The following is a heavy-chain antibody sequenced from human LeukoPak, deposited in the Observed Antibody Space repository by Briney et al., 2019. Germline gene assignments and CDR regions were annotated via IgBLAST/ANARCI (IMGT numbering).Heavy chain of an antibody. D-gene: IGHD3-16*02. CDR3: ARIRMITFGGVIVRTYYFDY. V-gene: IGHV4-38-2*01. Sequence: SETLSLTCAVSNYSISSGYYWGWIRQPPGKGLEWIWSIYHRGNTYYNPSLKSRVTISVDTSKNQFSLKLSSVTAADTAVYYCARIRMITFGGVIVRTYYFDYWGQGTLVIVSS. J-gene: IGHJ4*02. CDR1: NYSISSGYY. CDR2: IYHRGNT.